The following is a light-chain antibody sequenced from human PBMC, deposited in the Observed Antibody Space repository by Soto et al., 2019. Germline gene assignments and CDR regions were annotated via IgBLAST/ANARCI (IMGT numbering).Light chain of an antibody. V-gene: IGKV1-39*01. Sequence: DIQGTEYADFVALCLGVIVTITCLARQSISSYLNWYQHKPGKAPKLLIYAASSLQSGVPSRFSGSGSGTDFTLTISSLPPGDFATYYCQQSYSTLITVGQGTQLDIK. CDR2: AAS. CDR3: QQSYSTLIT. J-gene: IGKJ5*01. CDR1: QSISSY.